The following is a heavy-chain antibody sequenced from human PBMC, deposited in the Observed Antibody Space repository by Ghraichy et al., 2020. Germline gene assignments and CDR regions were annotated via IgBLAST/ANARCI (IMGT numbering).Heavy chain of an antibody. CDR3: AKGISSGYPTYYFDY. V-gene: IGHV3-9*03. J-gene: IGHJ4*02. Sequence: GGSLRLSCAASGFTFDDYAMHWVRQAPGKGLEWVSGISWNSGSIGYADSVKGRFTISRDNAKNSLYLQMNSLRAEDMALYYCAKGISSGYPTYYFDYWGQGTLVTVSS. CDR2: ISWNSGSI. D-gene: IGHD6-13*01. CDR1: GFTFDDYA.